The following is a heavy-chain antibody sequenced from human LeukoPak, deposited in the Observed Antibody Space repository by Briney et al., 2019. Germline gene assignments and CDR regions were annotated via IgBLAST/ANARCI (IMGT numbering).Heavy chain of an antibody. V-gene: IGHV4-39*01. CDR1: GGSISTNNYY. D-gene: IGHD2-2*02. CDR2: IFYSGST. J-gene: IGHJ5*02. CDR3: ARHTDKNLEETTLYP. Sequence: SETLSLTCTVSGGSISTNNYYWGWIRQPPGKGLQWIGAIFYSGSTYYNPSLKSRVTVSVDTSKNQFSLRLSSVTATDTATYYCARHTDKNLEETTLYPWGQGTLVTVSS.